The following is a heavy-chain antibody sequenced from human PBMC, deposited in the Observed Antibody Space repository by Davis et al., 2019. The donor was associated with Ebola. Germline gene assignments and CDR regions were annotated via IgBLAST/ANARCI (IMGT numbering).Heavy chain of an antibody. D-gene: IGHD3-22*01. J-gene: IGHJ6*02. CDR1: GFTFSSYA. CDR3: AKRGYYYDSSGYYSLLDV. V-gene: IGHV3-23*01. CDR2: LSGSGGST. Sequence: GGSLRLSCAASGFTFSSYAMSWVRQAPGKGLEWVSALSGSGGSTYYADSVKGRFTISRDNSKNTLYLQMNSLRAEDTAVYYCAKRGYYYDSSGYYSLLDVWGQGTTVTVSS.